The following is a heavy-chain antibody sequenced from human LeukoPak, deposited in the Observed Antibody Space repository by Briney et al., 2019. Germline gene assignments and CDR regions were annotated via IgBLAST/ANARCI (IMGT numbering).Heavy chain of an antibody. V-gene: IGHV1-8*01. J-gene: IGHJ5*02. Sequence: ASVKVSCKASGYTFTSYDINWVRQATGQGLEWMGWMNPNSGNTGYAQKFQDRVTMTRNTSISTAYMELSSLRSEDTAVYYCARGIVRITIFGVVINWFDPWGQGTLVTVSS. D-gene: IGHD3-3*01. CDR1: GYTFTSYD. CDR3: ARGIVRITIFGVVINWFDP. CDR2: MNPNSGNT.